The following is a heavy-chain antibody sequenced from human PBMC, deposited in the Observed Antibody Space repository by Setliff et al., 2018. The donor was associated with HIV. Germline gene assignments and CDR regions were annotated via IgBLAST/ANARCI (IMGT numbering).Heavy chain of an antibody. Sequence: PSETLSLTCAVSGGSISSGGYSWSWIRQPPRKGLEWIGYIYHSGSTYYNPSLKSRVTISVDRSKNQFSLKLSSVTAADTAVYYCARGPYYYDSSGSVDAFDIWGQGKMVPVS. V-gene: IGHV4-30-2*01. CDR1: GGSISSGGYS. CDR2: IYHSGST. J-gene: IGHJ3*02. CDR3: ARGPYYYDSSGSVDAFDI. D-gene: IGHD3-22*01.